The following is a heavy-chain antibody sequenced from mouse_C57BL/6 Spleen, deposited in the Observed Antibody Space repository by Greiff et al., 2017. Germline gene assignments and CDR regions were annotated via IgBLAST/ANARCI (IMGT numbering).Heavy chain of an antibody. V-gene: IGHV1-55*01. CDR2: IYPGSGST. J-gene: IGHJ3*01. CDR1: GYTFTSYW. Sequence: QVQLQQPGAELVKPGASVKMSCKASGYTFTSYWITWVKQRPGQGLEWIGDIYPGSGSTNYNEKFKSKATLDVDTSSSTAYMQLSSLTSEDSAVYCCPSVDCSGWGCADWGKGTLDSVSA. CDR3: PSVDCSGWGCAD.